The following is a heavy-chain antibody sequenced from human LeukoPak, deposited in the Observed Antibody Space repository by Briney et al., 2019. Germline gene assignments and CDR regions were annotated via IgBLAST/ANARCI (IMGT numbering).Heavy chain of an antibody. Sequence: GGSLRLSFAASGFTFSSYAMSWVRQAPGKGLEWVSAISGSGGSTYYADSVKGRFTISRDNSKNTLYLQMNSLRAEDTAVYYCAKGSFAAAIHGWFDPWGQGTLVTVSS. CDR2: ISGSGGST. V-gene: IGHV3-23*01. J-gene: IGHJ5*02. CDR1: GFTFSSYA. D-gene: IGHD6-13*01. CDR3: AKGSFAAAIHGWFDP.